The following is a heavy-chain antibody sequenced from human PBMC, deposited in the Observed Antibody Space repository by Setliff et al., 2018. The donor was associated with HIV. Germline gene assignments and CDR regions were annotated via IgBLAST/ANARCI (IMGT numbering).Heavy chain of an antibody. J-gene: IGHJ6*02. D-gene: IGHD6-13*01. Sequence: SETLSLTCAVYGGSFTDYYWSWIRQPPGKGLEWIGEVNLSGSTNYSPSLKSRVTIAIDTSKNQFSLRLSSVTAADTAVFYCARGGVAAAGTNGSFYGMDVWGPGTTVTVSS. CDR2: VNLSGST. CDR1: GGSFTDYY. CDR3: ARGGVAAAGTNGSFYGMDV. V-gene: IGHV4-34*01.